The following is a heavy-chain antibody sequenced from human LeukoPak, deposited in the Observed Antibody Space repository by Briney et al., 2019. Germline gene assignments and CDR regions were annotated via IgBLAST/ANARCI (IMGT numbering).Heavy chain of an antibody. J-gene: IGHJ4*02. CDR2: IYNSGST. D-gene: IGHD3-9*01. CDR1: GGSISSYF. V-gene: IGHV4-59*01. CDR3: ARHLLTGYSNLPFHY. Sequence: SETLSLTCTVSGGSISSYFWSWIRQPPGKGLERIGYIYNSGSTNYNPSLKSRVTISVDTSKNQFSLKLSSVTAADTAVYYCARHLLTGYSNLPFHYWGQGTLVTVSS.